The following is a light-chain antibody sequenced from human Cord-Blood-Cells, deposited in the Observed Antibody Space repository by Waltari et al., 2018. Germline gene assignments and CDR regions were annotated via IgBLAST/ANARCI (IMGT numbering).Light chain of an antibody. Sequence: EIVMTQSPATPSVSPGERATPSCRASHGVSSNLVWYQQKPGQAPRLLIYGASTRATGIPARFSGSGSGTDFTLTISSLQSEDFAVYYCQQYNNWPPFTFGPGTKVDIK. V-gene: IGKV3-15*01. CDR3: QQYNNWPPFT. CDR2: GAS. CDR1: HGVSSN. J-gene: IGKJ3*01.